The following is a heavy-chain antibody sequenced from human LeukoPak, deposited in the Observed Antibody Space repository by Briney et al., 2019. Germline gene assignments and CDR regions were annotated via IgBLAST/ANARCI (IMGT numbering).Heavy chain of an antibody. J-gene: IGHJ3*02. D-gene: IGHD1-26*01. Sequence: SETLSLTCTVSGGSISTYYWSWIRQPPGKGLEWIGYIYYSGSANYNPSLKSRVTISVDTSKNQFSLKLSSVTAADTAVYYCARDGLENSGGYGAFDIWGQGTMVTVSS. CDR3: ARDGLENSGGYGAFDI. V-gene: IGHV4-59*01. CDR2: IYYSGSA. CDR1: GGSISTYY.